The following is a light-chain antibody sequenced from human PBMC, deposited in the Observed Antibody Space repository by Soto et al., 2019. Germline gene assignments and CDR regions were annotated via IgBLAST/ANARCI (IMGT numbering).Light chain of an antibody. CDR2: LGS. CDR3: MQALQTPT. Sequence: DIVMTQSPLSLPVTPGEPASISCRSSQSLLHSNGYNYLDWYLQKPGQSPQLLIYLGSNRASGVPDRFSGSASGTDFTLKISRVEAEDVGVYYCMQALQTPTFGGGTKVEIK. J-gene: IGKJ4*01. CDR1: QSLLHSNGYNY. V-gene: IGKV2-28*01.